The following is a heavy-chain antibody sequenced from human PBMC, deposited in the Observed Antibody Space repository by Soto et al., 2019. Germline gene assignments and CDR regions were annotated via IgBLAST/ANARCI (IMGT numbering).Heavy chain of an antibody. CDR2: INAGNGNT. CDR3: ARPRLITRYCSSTSCYEEFDY. J-gene: IGHJ4*02. D-gene: IGHD2-2*01. Sequence: GASVKVSCKASGYTFTSYSMHCARQAPGQRLEWMGWINAGNGNTKYSQKFQGRVTITRDTSASTAYMELSSLRSEDTAVYYCARPRLITRYCSSTSCYEEFDYWGQGTLVTVSS. CDR1: GYTFTSYS. V-gene: IGHV1-3*01.